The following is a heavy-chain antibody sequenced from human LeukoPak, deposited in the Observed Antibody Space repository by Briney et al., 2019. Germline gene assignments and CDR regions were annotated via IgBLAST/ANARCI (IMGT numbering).Heavy chain of an antibody. D-gene: IGHD4-17*01. CDR2: ISSSSYI. J-gene: IGHJ4*02. V-gene: IGHV3-21*01. CDR1: GFTFSSYS. CDR3: ARQGPYGDYSH. Sequence: GGSLRHSCAASGFTFSSYSMNWVRQAPGKGLEWVSSISSSSYILYADSVKGRFTISRGNAKNSLFLQINSLRAEDAAVYYCARQGPYGDYSHWGQGTMVTVSS.